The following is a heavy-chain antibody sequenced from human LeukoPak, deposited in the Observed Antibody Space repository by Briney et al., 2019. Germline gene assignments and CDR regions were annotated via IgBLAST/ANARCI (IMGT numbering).Heavy chain of an antibody. CDR1: GFTFSNYA. CDR2: VTTGGENT. D-gene: IGHD3-16*01. Sequence: GGSLRLSCEVSGFTFSNYAMNWVRQAPAKGGEWVSAVTTGGENTYYTDSVKGRFTISRDNTKNTLYLQMNSLRAEDTAIYYCARRGGGGPIDYWGQGTLVTVSS. J-gene: IGHJ4*02. CDR3: ARRGGGGPIDY. V-gene: IGHV3-23*01.